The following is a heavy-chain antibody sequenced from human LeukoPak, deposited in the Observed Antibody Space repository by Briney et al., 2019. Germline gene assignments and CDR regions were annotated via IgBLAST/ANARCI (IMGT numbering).Heavy chain of an antibody. D-gene: IGHD2-15*01. CDR2: IYYSGST. V-gene: IGHV4-39*01. CDR3: ASRFGYCSGGSCWGFDI. J-gene: IGHJ3*02. CDR1: GSSISRYY. Sequence: SETLPLTCTVSGSSISRYYWGWIRQPPGKGLEWIGSIYYSGSTYYNPSLKSRVTISVDTSKNQFSLKLSSVTAADTAVYYCASRFGYCSGGSCWGFDIWGQGTMVTVSS.